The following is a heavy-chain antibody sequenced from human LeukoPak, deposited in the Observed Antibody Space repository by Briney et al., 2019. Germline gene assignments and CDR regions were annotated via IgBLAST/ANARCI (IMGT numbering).Heavy chain of an antibody. V-gene: IGHV3-74*03. D-gene: IGHD2-2*01. CDR3: ARRGLVPAFDI. J-gene: IGHJ3*02. CDR2: VNNDGNVT. CDR1: GFTFSSFW. Sequence: GGSLRLSCAASGFTFSSFWMHWVRQAPGKGPVWLARVNNDGNVTTYADSVRGRFTISRDNAKKTLYLQMNSLGAEDTAVYYCARRGLVPAFDIWGQGTMVAVSS.